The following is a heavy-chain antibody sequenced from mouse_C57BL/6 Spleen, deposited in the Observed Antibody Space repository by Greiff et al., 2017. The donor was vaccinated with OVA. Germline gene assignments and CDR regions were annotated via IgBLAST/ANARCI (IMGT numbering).Heavy chain of an antibody. CDR1: GYAFSSYW. Sequence: VQLKESGAELVKPGASVKISCKASGYAFSSYWMNWVKQRPGKGLEWIGQIYPGDGDTNYNGKFKGKATLTADKSSSTAYMQLSSLTSEDSAVYFCASHYYGSSYVGAMDYWGQGTSVTVSS. D-gene: IGHD1-1*01. V-gene: IGHV1-80*01. J-gene: IGHJ4*01. CDR3: ASHYYGSSYVGAMDY. CDR2: IYPGDGDT.